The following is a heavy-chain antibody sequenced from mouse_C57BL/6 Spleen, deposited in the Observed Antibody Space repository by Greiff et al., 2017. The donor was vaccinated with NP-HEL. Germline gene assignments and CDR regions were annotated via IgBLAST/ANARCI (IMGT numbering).Heavy chain of an antibody. J-gene: IGHJ1*03. CDR3: ARKWAYWYFDV. Sequence: VQLVESGPGLVQPSQSLSITCTVSGFSLTSYGVHWVRQSPGKGLEWLGVIWSGGSTDYNAAFISRLSISKDKSKSQVFFKMNSLQADDTAIYYWARKWAYWYFDVWGTGTTVTVSS. V-gene: IGHV2-2*01. CDR2: IWSGGST. CDR1: GFSLTSYG.